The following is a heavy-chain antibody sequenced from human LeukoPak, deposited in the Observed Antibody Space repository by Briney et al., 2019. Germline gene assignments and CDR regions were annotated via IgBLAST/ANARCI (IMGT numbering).Heavy chain of an antibody. CDR2: ISDDGSYT. D-gene: IGHD2-21*01. Sequence: PVGSLRLSCAASGFSFSSHCVHGVRQAPGKGRVWVSRISDDGSYTSNVDSVKGRFTISRDNVNNMLYLHMNSLRAEDTAVYYCASFGISWRSSYWGQGTLVTVSS. CDR1: GFSFSSHC. CDR3: ASFGISWRSSY. J-gene: IGHJ4*02. V-gene: IGHV3-74*01.